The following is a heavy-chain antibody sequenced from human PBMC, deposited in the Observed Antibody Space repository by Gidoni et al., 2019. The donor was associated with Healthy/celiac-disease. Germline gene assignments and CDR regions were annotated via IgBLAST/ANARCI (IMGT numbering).Heavy chain of an antibody. CDR1: GYTFTGYY. CDR2: INPNSGGT. V-gene: IGHV1-2*02. Sequence: QVQLGQSGAEGKKPGAAVKVYCKASGYTFTGYYMHWVRQAPGQGLEWMGWINPNSGGTNYAQKFQGRVTMTRDTSISTAYMDLSRLRSDDTAVYYCARDGNWNRPFDPWGQGTLVTVSS. J-gene: IGHJ5*02. D-gene: IGHD1-20*01. CDR3: ARDGNWNRPFDP.